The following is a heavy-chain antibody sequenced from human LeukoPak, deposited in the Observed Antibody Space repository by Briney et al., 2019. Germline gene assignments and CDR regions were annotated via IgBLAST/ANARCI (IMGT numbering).Heavy chain of an antibody. CDR1: GFTFDDYA. Sequence: GGSLRLSCAASGFTFDDYAMHWVRQAPGKGLEWVSGISWNSGSIGYADSVKGRFTISRDNAKNSLYLQMNSLRAEDTAVYYCARDKVAVAGTFDYWGQGTLVTVSS. CDR2: ISWNSGSI. J-gene: IGHJ4*02. V-gene: IGHV3-9*01. CDR3: ARDKVAVAGTFDY. D-gene: IGHD6-19*01.